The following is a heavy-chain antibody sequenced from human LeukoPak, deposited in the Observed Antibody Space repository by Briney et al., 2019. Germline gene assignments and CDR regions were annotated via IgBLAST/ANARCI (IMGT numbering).Heavy chain of an antibody. CDR1: GGSISSHY. D-gene: IGHD3-3*01. J-gene: IGHJ3*02. Sequence: PSETLSLTCTVSGGSISSHYWSWIRQPPGKGLEWIGYIYYSGSTNYNPSLKSRVTISVDTSKNQFSLKLSSVTAADTAVYYCARGNIILRFLEWPTAFDIWGQGTMVTVTS. CDR2: IYYSGST. V-gene: IGHV4-59*11. CDR3: ARGNIILRFLEWPTAFDI.